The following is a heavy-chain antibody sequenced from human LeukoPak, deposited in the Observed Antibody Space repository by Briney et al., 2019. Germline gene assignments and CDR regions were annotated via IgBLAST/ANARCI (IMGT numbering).Heavy chain of an antibody. Sequence: SETLSLTCTVSGGSISSSSYYWGWIRQPPGKGLEWIGSIYYSGSTYYNPSLKSRVTISVDTSKNQFSLKLSSVTAADTAVYYCASLDSANMFLDYWGQGTLVTVSS. CDR2: IYYSGST. CDR3: ASLDSANMFLDY. CDR1: GGSISSSSYY. D-gene: IGHD3/OR15-3a*01. V-gene: IGHV4-39*07. J-gene: IGHJ4*02.